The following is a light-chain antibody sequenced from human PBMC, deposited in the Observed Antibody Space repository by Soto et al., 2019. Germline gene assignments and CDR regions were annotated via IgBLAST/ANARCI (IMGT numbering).Light chain of an antibody. J-gene: IGLJ1*01. CDR3: VSFTTSKSYV. CDR2: DII. V-gene: IGLV2-14*03. CDR1: SSDVGAYIF. Sequence: QSALTQPASVSGSPRQSITISCTGTSSDVGAYIFVSWYQQHPGKAPKLMIYDIINQPGGVSNRFSGSKSGNTASVIISGLQSEDEADYYCVSFTTSKSYVFGTGTKLAV.